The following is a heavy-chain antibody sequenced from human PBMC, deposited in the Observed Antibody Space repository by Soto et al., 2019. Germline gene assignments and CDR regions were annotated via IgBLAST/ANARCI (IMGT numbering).Heavy chain of an antibody. CDR1: GFTFSSYS. Sequence: EVQLVESGGGLVQPGGSLRLSCAASGFTFSSYSMNWVRQAPGKGLEWVSYISSSSSTIYYADSVKGRFTISRDNAKNSLYLQMNGLSDEDTAVYYCARDHLPHYGMGVWGQGTTVTVSS. CDR2: ISSSSSTI. V-gene: IGHV3-48*02. CDR3: ARDHLPHYGMGV. J-gene: IGHJ6*02.